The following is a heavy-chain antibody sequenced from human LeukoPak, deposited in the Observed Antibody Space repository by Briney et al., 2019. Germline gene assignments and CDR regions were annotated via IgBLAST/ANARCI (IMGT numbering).Heavy chain of an antibody. CDR2: ISGSGGST. J-gene: IGHJ4*02. V-gene: IGHV3-23*01. Sequence: PGGSLRLSCAASGFTFSSYAMSWVRQAPGKGLEWVSAISGSGGSTYYADSVKGRFTISRDNSKNTLYLQMNSLRAEDTAVYYCAKNTPFGVVIVWYFDYWGQGTLVTVSS. CDR3: AKNTPFGVVIVWYFDY. D-gene: IGHD3-3*01. CDR1: GFTFSSYA.